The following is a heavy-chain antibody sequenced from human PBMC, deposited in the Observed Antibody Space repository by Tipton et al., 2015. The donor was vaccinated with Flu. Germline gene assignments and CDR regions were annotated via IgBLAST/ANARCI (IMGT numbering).Heavy chain of an antibody. CDR2: LYVRGST. D-gene: IGHD6-13*01. J-gene: IGHJ4*02. V-gene: IGHV4-4*07. CDR1: GDSINTYY. Sequence: TLSLTCNVSGDSINTYYWSWVRQPAGKELEWIGRLYVRGSTNYNPSLRSRATISMDTSKNQFSLKLSSVTAADTAVYYCARGVGTSWFTTKWGQGTHVTVS. CDR3: ARGVGTSWFTTK.